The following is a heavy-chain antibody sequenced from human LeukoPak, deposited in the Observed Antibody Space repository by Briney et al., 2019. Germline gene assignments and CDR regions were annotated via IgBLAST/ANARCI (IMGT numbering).Heavy chain of an antibody. J-gene: IGHJ4*02. D-gene: IGHD2-2*01. CDR3: AITLGYCSSTSCYAFDY. CDR1: GGSFSGYY. Sequence: SETLSLTCAVYGGSFSGYYWSWIRQPPGKGLEWIGEINHSGGTNYNPSLKSRVTISVDTSKNQFSLKLSSVTAADTAVYYCAITLGYCSSTSCYAFDYWGQGTLVTVSS. V-gene: IGHV4-34*01. CDR2: INHSGGT.